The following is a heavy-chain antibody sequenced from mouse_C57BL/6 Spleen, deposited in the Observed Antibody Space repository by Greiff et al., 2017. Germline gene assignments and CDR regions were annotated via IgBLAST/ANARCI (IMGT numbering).Heavy chain of an antibody. CDR3: ARDDGYYLMDAY. CDR2: IYPGDGDT. CDR1: GYAFSSSW. Sequence: VQGVESGPELVKPGASVKISCKASGYAFSSSWMNWVKQRPGRGLEWIGRIYPGDGDTNYNGKFKGKATLTADKSSSTAYMQLSSLTSEDSAVYCCARDDGYYLMDAYWGQGTLVTVSA. J-gene: IGHJ3*01. V-gene: IGHV1-82*01. D-gene: IGHD2-3*01.